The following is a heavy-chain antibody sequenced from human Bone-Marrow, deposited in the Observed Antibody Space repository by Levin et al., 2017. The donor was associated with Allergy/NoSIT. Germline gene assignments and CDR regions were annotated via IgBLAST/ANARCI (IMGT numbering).Heavy chain of an antibody. CDR3: VRDGSPLYGFWGDHWYFDL. CDR2: ISISSTTM. D-gene: IGHD3-3*01. V-gene: IGHV3-48*02. Sequence: GESLKISCAASGFIFSKYSMNWVRQAPGKGLEWVSSISISSTTMYYAHSVTGRFTILRDNARNSLDLQMNSLRDEDTAVYYCVRDGSPLYGFWGDHWYFDLWGRGTLVTVSS. J-gene: IGHJ2*01. CDR1: GFIFSKYS.